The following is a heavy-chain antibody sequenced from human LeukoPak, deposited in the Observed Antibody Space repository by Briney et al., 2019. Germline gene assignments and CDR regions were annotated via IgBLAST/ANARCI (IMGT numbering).Heavy chain of an antibody. CDR1: GGSISPYF. V-gene: IGHV4-4*07. CDR2: IYSTGRS. CDR3: ARVAVATTYFDY. Sequence: SETLSLTCSVSGGSISPYFWSWIRQPAGKGLEWIGRIYSTGRSTYNSSLESRVTMSVDKSKNQLSLNLTSVTAADTAVYYYARVAVATTYFDYWGQGTLVTVSS. D-gene: IGHD5-12*01. J-gene: IGHJ4*02.